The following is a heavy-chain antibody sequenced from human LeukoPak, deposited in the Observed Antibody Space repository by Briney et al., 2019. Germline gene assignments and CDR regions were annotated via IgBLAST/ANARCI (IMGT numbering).Heavy chain of an antibody. CDR1: GFTFSNYA. Sequence: GGSLRLSCAASGFTFSNYAMSWVRQSPGKGLEWVSAISSSTSTTYYADSVRGRFTISRDISKNTLYLQMNSLRVEDTAVYYCAKSKEDCCGSFDPWGQGTLVTVSS. CDR2: ISSSTSTT. CDR3: AKSKEDCCGSFDP. J-gene: IGHJ5*02. V-gene: IGHV3-23*01. D-gene: IGHD2-15*01.